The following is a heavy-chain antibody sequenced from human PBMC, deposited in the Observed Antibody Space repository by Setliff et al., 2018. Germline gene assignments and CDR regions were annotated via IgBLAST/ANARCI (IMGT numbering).Heavy chain of an antibody. J-gene: IGHJ4*02. V-gene: IGHV1-18*01. CDR3: ARAPRWGAGKALDY. CDR2: ISAYNGNT. CDR1: GYTFTSYG. D-gene: IGHD3-16*01. Sequence: ASVKVSCKASGYTFTSYGISWVRQAPGQGLEWMGWISAYNGNTNYAQKLQGRVTMTTDSSKKTVYMELKTLRFDDTAFYYCARAPRWGAGKALDYWGQGTLVTVSS.